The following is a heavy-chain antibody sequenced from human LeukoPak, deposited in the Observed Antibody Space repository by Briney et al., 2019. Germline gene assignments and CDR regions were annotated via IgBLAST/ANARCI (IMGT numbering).Heavy chain of an antibody. CDR1: GFTFSSYW. D-gene: IGHD6-19*01. V-gene: IGHV3-74*01. CDR2: INSDGSST. Sequence: PGGSLRLSCAASGFTFSSYWMHWVRQAPGKGLVWVSRINSDGSSTSYADSVKGRFTISRDNAKNTLYLQMNSLRAEDTAVYYCARDFSLLRAVGHFDYWGQGTLVTVSS. J-gene: IGHJ4*02. CDR3: ARDFSLLRAVGHFDY.